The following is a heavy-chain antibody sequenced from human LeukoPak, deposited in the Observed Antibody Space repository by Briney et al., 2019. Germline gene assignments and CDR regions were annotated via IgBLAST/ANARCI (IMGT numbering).Heavy chain of an antibody. D-gene: IGHD6-13*01. V-gene: IGHV3-23*01. CDR2: ISGSGGST. CDR3: AKSSAGRGDWYFDL. J-gene: IGHJ2*01. CDR1: GFTFSSYA. Sequence: GGSLRLSCAASGFTFSSYAMSWVRQAPGKGLEWVSAISGSGGSTYYADSVKGRFTISRDNSKNTLYVQMNSLRAEDTAVYYCAKSSAGRGDWYFDLWGRGTLVTVSS.